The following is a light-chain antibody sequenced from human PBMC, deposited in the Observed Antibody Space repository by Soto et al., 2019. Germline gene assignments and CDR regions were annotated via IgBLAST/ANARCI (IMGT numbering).Light chain of an antibody. J-gene: IGLJ1*01. CDR3: SSYTSSSTYV. V-gene: IGLV2-14*01. CDR2: DVS. Sequence: QSALTQPASVSGSPGQSITISCTGTSSDVGGYNYVSWYQQHPGKASKLMIYDVSNRHSGVSNRFSGSKSGNTASLTISGLQAEDEADYYCSSYTSSSTYVFGTGTKLTVL. CDR1: SSDVGGYNY.